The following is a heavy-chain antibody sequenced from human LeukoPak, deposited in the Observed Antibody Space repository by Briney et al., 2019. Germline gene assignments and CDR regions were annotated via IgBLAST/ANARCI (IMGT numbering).Heavy chain of an antibody. CDR1: GFTFSSYA. D-gene: IGHD3-10*01. J-gene: IGHJ4*02. CDR3: AKDFAGITMVRGVMGDSDY. Sequence: GGSLRLSCAASGFTFSSYAMSWVRQAPGKGLEWVSAISGSGGSTYYADSVKGRFTISRDNSKNTPYLQMNSLRAEDTAVYYCAKDFAGITMVRGVMGDSDYWGQGTLVTVSS. CDR2: ISGSGGST. V-gene: IGHV3-23*01.